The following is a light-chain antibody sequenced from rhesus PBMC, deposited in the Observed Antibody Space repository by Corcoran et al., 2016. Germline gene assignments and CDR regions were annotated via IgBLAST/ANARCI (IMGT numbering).Light chain of an antibody. CDR2: LVS. V-gene: IGKV2-78*01. CDR1: QSLLHSNGYTY. Sequence: DIVMTQTPLSLSVTPGEPASISCRSSQSLLHSNGYTYLHWYLQKPGQSPQLLIYLVSKRASGVPDRFSGSGSGTDFTLKSSRVEAEDVGVYYCEQTLQTPFTFGPGTKLDIK. CDR3: EQTLQTPFT. J-gene: IGKJ3*01.